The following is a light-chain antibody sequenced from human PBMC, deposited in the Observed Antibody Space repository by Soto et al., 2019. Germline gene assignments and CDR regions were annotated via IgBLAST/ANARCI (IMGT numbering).Light chain of an antibody. CDR1: QSVSSSY. CDR3: QPYNNWPLT. CDR2: GAS. J-gene: IGKJ4*01. Sequence: EILLTQSPVTLSLSPGERATLSCRASQSVSSSYLAWYQQKPGQAPRLLIYGASSRATGIPDRFSGSGSGTDFTLTINSLQSEDFAIYYCQPYNNWPLTFGGGTKVESK. V-gene: IGKV3-20*01.